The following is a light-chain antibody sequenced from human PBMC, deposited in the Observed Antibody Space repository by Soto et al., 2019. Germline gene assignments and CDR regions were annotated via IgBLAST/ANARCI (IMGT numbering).Light chain of an antibody. V-gene: IGKV1-6*01. CDR3: LQDYNYPVT. Sequence: AIQVTQSPSSLSASVGDRVNITCRASQGIRNDLGWFQQKPGKAPKLLIYAASSLQSGVPSRFSGSGSGTDFTLTISSLQPEDFATYYCLQDYNYPVTFGQGTKLEIK. J-gene: IGKJ2*01. CDR1: QGIRND. CDR2: AAS.